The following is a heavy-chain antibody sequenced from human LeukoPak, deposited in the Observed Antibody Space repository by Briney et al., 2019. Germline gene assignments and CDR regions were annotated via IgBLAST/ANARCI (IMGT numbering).Heavy chain of an antibody. D-gene: IGHD1-26*01. CDR3: ARESGLQDAFDI. Sequence: GSVKVSCKASGYTFTSYGISWVRQAPGQGLEWMGWISAYNGNTNYAQKLQGRVTMTTGTSTSTAYMELRSLRSDDTAVYYCARESGLQDAFDIWGQGTMVTVSS. CDR1: GYTFTSYG. J-gene: IGHJ3*02. CDR2: ISAYNGNT. V-gene: IGHV1-18*01.